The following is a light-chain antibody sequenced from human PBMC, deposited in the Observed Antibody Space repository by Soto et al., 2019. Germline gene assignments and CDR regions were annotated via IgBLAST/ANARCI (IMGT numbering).Light chain of an antibody. V-gene: IGKV3-20*01. J-gene: IGKJ1*01. CDR2: GTF. Sequence: EIVLTQSPGTLSLSPGERATLSCRASQSVSSSSLAWYQQKPGQAPRLLIYGTFNRATGIPDRFSGSVSGTDFTLTITRLEPADFAVYYCQHYGSSPLTFGQGTKVDIK. CDR3: QHYGSSPLT. CDR1: QSVSSSS.